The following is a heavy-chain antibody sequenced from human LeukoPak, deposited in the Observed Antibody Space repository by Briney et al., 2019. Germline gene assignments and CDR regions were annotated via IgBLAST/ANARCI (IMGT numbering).Heavy chain of an antibody. CDR1: GYGFTSYW. J-gene: IGHJ4*02. D-gene: IGHD6-19*01. CDR2: IDPSDSYT. CDR3: ARQGKRDSSGWYV. V-gene: IGHV5-10-1*01. Sequence: GESLKISCKGSGYGFTSYWISWGRQMPGKGLEWMGRIDPSDSYTNYSPSFQGHVTISADKSISTAYLQWSSLKASDTAIYYCARQGKRDSSGWYVWGQGTLVTVSS.